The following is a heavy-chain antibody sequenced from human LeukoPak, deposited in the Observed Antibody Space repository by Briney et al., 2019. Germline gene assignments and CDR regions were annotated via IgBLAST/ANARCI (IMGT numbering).Heavy chain of an antibody. D-gene: IGHD3-10*01. Sequence: PGRSLRLSCAASGFTFSSYAMSWVRQAPGKGLEWVSAISGSGGSTYYADSVKGRFTISRDNSKNTLYLQMNSLRAEDTAVYYCAKARGITMVRGVIIDGPGDVWGKGTTVTVSS. J-gene: IGHJ6*04. CDR1: GFTFSSYA. CDR2: ISGSGGST. V-gene: IGHV3-23*01. CDR3: AKARGITMVRGVIIDGPGDV.